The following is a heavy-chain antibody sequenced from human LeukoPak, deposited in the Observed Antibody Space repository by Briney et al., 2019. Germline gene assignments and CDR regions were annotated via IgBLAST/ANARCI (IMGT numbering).Heavy chain of an antibody. D-gene: IGHD4-17*01. CDR1: GFTFSSYG. Sequence: PGGSLRLSCAASGFTFSSYGMHWVRQAPGKGLEWVAFIRYDGSNKYYADSVKGRFTISRDNSKNTLYLQMNSLRAEDTAVYYCARDWGDYVRKGAFDYWGQGTLVTVSS. V-gene: IGHV3-30*02. CDR3: ARDWGDYVRKGAFDY. CDR2: IRYDGSNK. J-gene: IGHJ4*02.